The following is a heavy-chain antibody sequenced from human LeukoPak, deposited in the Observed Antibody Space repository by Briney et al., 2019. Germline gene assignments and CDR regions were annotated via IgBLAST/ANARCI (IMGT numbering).Heavy chain of an antibody. D-gene: IGHD2-8*02. Sequence: PSETLSLTCTVSGGSISSSSYYWGWIRQPPGKGLEWIGSIYYSGSTYYNPSLKSRVTISVDTSKNQFSLKLSSVTAADTAVYYCAKPPSTGGLFDYWGQGTLVTVSS. J-gene: IGHJ4*02. CDR2: IYYSGST. CDR1: GGSISSSSYY. CDR3: AKPPSTGGLFDY. V-gene: IGHV4-39*07.